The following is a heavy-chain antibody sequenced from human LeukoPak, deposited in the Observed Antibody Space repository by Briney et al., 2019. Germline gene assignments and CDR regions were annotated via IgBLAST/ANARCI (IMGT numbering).Heavy chain of an antibody. D-gene: IGHD3/OR15-3a*01. V-gene: IGHV3-7*01. CDR1: GFIFRSHW. J-gene: IGHJ4*02. CDR3: ARDHTAPTIIWDC. Sequence: PGGSLRLSCETSGFIFRSHWMGWVRQAPGKGLEWVANINPDGSEMHYVDSVKGRITVSRDNAKNSMYLQMNSLRAEDTAVYYCARDHTAPTIIWDCWGQGTLVTVSS. CDR2: INPDGSEM.